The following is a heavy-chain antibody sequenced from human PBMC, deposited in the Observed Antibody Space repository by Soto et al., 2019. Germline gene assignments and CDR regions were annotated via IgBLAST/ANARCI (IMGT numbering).Heavy chain of an antibody. CDR2: ISVYDGKT. CDR1: GYSFSNYG. D-gene: IGHD1-26*01. CDR3: ARAVPYSVGARLDY. Sequence: QVQLLQSGAEVKKPGASAKVSCKVSGYSFSNYGITWVRQAPGQGLEWMGWISVYDGKTAYAQKVQDRVTVTIDTXPSTAYMELRSLRSDDTAVYHCARAVPYSVGARLDYWGQGTLVTVSS. J-gene: IGHJ4*02. V-gene: IGHV1-18*01.